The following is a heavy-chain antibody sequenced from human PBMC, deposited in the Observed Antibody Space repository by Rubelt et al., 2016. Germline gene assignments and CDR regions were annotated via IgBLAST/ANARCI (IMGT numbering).Heavy chain of an antibody. V-gene: IGHV4-39*01. J-gene: IGHJ6*02. D-gene: IGHD4-23*01. CDR3: ASPSGRWYYYGMDV. CDR2: IYYSGST. Sequence: QLQLQESGPGLVKPSETLSLTCTVSGGSISSSSYYWGWIRQPPGKGLEWIGSIYYSGSTYYNPSLKSRVTIAVDTSKNQFSLKLSSVTAADTAVYYCASPSGRWYYYGMDVWGQGTTVTVSS. CDR1: GGSISSSSYY.